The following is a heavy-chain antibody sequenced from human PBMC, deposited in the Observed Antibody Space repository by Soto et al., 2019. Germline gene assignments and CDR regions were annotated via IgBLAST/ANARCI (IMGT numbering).Heavy chain of an antibody. J-gene: IGHJ6*02. CDR3: ARTYGSGSYKRDYYYGMDV. CDR1: GFSLSTRGMC. V-gene: IGHV2-70*11. D-gene: IGHD3-10*01. Sequence: PTLVNPTQTLTLTCTFSGFSLSTRGMCVSWIRQPPGKALEWLARIDWDDDKYYSTSLKTRLTISKDTSKNQVVLTMTNLDPVDTATYYCARTYGSGSYKRDYYYGMDVWGQGTTVTVSS. CDR2: IDWDDDK.